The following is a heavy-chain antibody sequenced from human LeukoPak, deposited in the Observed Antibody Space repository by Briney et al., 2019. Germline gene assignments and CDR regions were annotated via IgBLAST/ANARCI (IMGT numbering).Heavy chain of an antibody. CDR1: GFTFSNYP. V-gene: IGHV3-30*04. CDR2: ISYDGSNK. Sequence: GGSLRLSCSASGFTFSNYPIHWVRQAPGKGLEWVAVISYDGSNKYYADSVKGRFTISRDNSKNTLYLQMNSLRAEDTAVYYCAKGAGSGSYYNTRGFDYWGQGTLVTVSS. J-gene: IGHJ4*02. D-gene: IGHD3-10*01. CDR3: AKGAGSGSYYNTRGFDY.